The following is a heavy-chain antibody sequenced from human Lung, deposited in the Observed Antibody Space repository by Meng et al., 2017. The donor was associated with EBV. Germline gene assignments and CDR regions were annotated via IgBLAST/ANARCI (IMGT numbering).Heavy chain of an antibody. J-gene: IGHJ5*02. CDR1: GYTFNNYG. CDR3: ARDRGQDTVVVVADRGFDP. D-gene: IGHD2-15*01. V-gene: IGHV1-18*01. CDR2: ISPYIGNT. Sequence: QVQLVQSGAEVKKPGASVKVSCRVPGYTFNNYGLNWVRQAPGQGLEWMGWISPYIGNTNYAQRFQGRLTLTTDTSTDTAYMELRSLSPDDTAIYYCARDRGQDTVVVVADRGFDPWGQGTLVTVSS.